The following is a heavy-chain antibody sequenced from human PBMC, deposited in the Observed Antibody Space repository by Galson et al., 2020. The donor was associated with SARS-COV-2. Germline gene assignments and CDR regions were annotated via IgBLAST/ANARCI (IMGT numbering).Heavy chain of an antibody. V-gene: IGHV2-5*02. CDR1: GFSLTTYWVG. D-gene: IGHD2-21*01. Sequence: KMSGPTLVKPTETLTLTCSFSGFSLTTYWVGVGWIRQPPGKALEWLALIYWDDDTRYSPSHRSRLTITKDTSKNQVVLTMTNMDPLDTATYYCAHNRYCGAESCSYDVDSWGQGILVTVSS. J-gene: IGHJ4*02. CDR3: AHNRYCGAESCSYDVDS. CDR2: IYWDDDT.